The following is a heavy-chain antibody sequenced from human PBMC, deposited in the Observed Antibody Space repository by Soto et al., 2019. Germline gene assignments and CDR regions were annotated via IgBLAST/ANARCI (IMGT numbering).Heavy chain of an antibody. D-gene: IGHD5-12*01. CDR2: IYSGGTT. CDR1: GFTVSANY. Sequence: PGGSLRLSCAFSGFTVSANYMSLVRQAPGKGLEWVSVIYSGGTTYYADSVKGRFIISRDISKNTLYLQMNILRAEDTAVYYCHGYGYWGQGTLVTAPQ. V-gene: IGHV3-53*01. CDR3: HGYGY. J-gene: IGHJ4*02.